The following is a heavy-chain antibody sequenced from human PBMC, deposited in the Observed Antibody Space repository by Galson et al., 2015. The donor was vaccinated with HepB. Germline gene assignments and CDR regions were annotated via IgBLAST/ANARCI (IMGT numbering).Heavy chain of an antibody. CDR2: MNPNSGNT. J-gene: IGHJ4*02. V-gene: IGHV1-8*01. CDR3: ARGQEWLRLAGYDY. Sequence: SVKVSCKASGYTFTSYDINWVRQATGQGLEWMGWMNPNSGNTGYAQKFQGRVTMTRNTSISTAYMELSSLRSEDTAVYYCARGQEWLRLAGYDYWGQGTLVTVSS. CDR1: GYTFTSYD. D-gene: IGHD5-12*01.